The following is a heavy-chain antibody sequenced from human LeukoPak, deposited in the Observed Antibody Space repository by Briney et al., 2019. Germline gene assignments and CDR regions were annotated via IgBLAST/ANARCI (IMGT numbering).Heavy chain of an antibody. CDR2: IYHSGNS. D-gene: IGHD6-13*01. CDR1: GYFISSGYY. J-gene: IGHJ3*02. V-gene: IGHV4-38-2*01. CDR3: ACTTKGSWHDDAFDI. Sequence: PSETLSLTCAVSGYFISSGYYWGWIRQPPGKGLEWIVSIYHSGNSYYNPSLKSRITISVDTSKNQFSLKLSSVTAAETAVYYCACTTKGSWHDDAFDIWGQGTMVTASS.